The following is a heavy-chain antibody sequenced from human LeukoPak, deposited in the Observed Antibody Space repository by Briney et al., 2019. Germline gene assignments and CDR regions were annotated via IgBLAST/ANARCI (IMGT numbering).Heavy chain of an antibody. CDR1: GGSSRTYY. D-gene: IGHD5-24*01. CDR3: ALSIGRDGCNRIYYFDY. CDR2: IYYSGST. V-gene: IGHV4-59*04. Sequence: SETLSLTCTVSGGSSRTYYWSWIRQPPGKGLEWIGSIYYSGSTYYNPSLKSRVTISVDTSKNQFSLKLSSVTAADTAVYYCALSIGRDGCNRIYYFDYWGQGTLVTVSS. J-gene: IGHJ4*02.